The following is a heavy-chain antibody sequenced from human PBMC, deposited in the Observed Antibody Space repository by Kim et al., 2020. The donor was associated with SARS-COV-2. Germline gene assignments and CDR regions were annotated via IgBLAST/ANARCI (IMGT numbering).Heavy chain of an antibody. Sequence: SGEDTDYEDSVQGRFTISRDTSKDTLYLLMNSLRAEDTAVYYCATGYVDYWGQETLVTVSS. J-gene: IGHJ4*02. CDR2: SGEDT. D-gene: IGHD3-9*01. V-gene: IGHV3-23*01. CDR3: ATGYVDY.